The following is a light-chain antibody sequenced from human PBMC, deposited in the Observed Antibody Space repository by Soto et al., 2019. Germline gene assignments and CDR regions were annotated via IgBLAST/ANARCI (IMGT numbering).Light chain of an antibody. CDR3: MQGTHWPLS. CDR2: KVS. Sequence: DVVMTQSPLSLPVTLGQPASISCRSTQSLVYDDGDTYLNWFQQRPGQSPRRLIYKVSNRDPGVPDRFSGSGSGTDFTLEISRVEAEDVGVYYCMQGTHWPLSFGQGTRLEIK. V-gene: IGKV2-30*01. CDR1: QSLVYDDGDTY. J-gene: IGKJ5*01.